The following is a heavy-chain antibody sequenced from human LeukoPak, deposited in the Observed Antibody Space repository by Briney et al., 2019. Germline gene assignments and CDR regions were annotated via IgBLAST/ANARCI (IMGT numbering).Heavy chain of an antibody. CDR3: ARETSQKGAHYMDV. Sequence: PSETLTLTCTVSGGSISSYYWSWIRQPPGKGLKWIGNIYYSGYTTYSPSLRSRVTISVDTSKNQFSLKLSSVTAADTAVYYCARETSQKGAHYMDVWGKGTTITISS. CDR1: GGSISSYY. J-gene: IGHJ6*03. V-gene: IGHV4-59*01. CDR2: IYYSGYT. D-gene: IGHD3-16*01.